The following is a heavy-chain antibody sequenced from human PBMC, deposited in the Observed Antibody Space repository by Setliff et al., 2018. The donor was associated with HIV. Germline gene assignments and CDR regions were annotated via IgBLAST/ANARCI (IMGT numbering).Heavy chain of an antibody. J-gene: IGHJ5*01. CDR1: GYSISSDYC. D-gene: IGHD3-16*01. V-gene: IGHV4-38-2*01. CDR3: ARGGAVSADFDS. CDR2: MCHGGNNN. Sequence: ETLSLTCGVSGYSISSDYCWGWIRQPPGKGLEWIGNMCHGGNNNYYKPSLKSRLTISVDTSKNQFSLSLNSVTAADTAVYFCARGGAVSADFDSWGQGTLVTVSS.